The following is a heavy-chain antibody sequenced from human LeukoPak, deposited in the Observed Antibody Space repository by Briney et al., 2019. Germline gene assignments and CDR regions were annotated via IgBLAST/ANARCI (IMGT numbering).Heavy chain of an antibody. V-gene: IGHV1-8*01. D-gene: IGHD5-18*01. Sequence: ASVKVSCKASGYTSSSPAINWVRQATGRGLEWLGWMNPRDDTGYAQRFQGRVTLTRDRSTNTAYMEISSLTSDDTAVYYCARYIQGVGFDIWGQGTMVTVSA. CDR2: MNPRDDT. CDR3: ARYIQGVGFDI. J-gene: IGHJ3*02. CDR1: GYTSSSPA.